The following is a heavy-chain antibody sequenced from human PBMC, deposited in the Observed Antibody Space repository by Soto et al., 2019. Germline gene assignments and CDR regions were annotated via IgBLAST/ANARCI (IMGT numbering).Heavy chain of an antibody. V-gene: IGHV1-2*04. CDR1: GYTFTGYY. CDR2: INPNSGGT. J-gene: IGHJ3*02. Sequence: ASVKVSCKASGYTFTGYYMHWVRQAPGQGLEWMGWINPNSGGTNYAQKFQGWITMTRDTSISTAYMELSRLRSDDTAVYYCASGAIFGVVIIQDDAFDIWGQWTMVTVSS. CDR3: ASGAIFGVVIIQDDAFDI. D-gene: IGHD3-3*01.